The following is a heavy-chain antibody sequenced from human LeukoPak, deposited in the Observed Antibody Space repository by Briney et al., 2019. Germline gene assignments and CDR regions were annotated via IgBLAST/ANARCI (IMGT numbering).Heavy chain of an antibody. CDR3: ARTLRGGGALDY. Sequence: GGSLRLSCAASGFTFSNYWLNWVRQAPGKGLEWEANIKEDGSEKYYVDSVKGRFTISRDNAKNSLFLQMNSLRAEDTAVYYCARTLRGGGALDYWGQGTLVTVSS. CDR2: IKEDGSEK. D-gene: IGHD3-16*01. J-gene: IGHJ4*02. CDR1: GFTFSNYW. V-gene: IGHV3-7*03.